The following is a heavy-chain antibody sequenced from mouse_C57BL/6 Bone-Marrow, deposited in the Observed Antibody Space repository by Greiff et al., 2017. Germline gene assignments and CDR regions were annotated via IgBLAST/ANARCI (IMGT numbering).Heavy chain of an antibody. CDR1: GYTFTSYG. Sequence: QVQLQQSGAELARPGASVKLSCKASGYTFTSYGISWVKQRTGQGLEWIGEIYPRSGNTYYNEKFKGKATLTADKSSSTAYMELRSLTSEDSAVYFCAREEYYYGSRDWFAYWGQGTLVTVSA. V-gene: IGHV1-81*01. D-gene: IGHD1-1*01. J-gene: IGHJ3*01. CDR2: IYPRSGNT. CDR3: AREEYYYGSRDWFAY.